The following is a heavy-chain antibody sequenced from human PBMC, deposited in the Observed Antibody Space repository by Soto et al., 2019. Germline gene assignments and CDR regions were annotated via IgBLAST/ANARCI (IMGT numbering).Heavy chain of an antibody. V-gene: IGHV1-69*05. J-gene: IGHJ4*02. CDR2: IIPIFGTA. D-gene: IGHD2-15*01. CDR3: ARNGYCSGGSCYYFDY. Sequence: QVQLVQSGAEVKKPGSSVKVSCKASGGTFSSYAISWVRQAPGQGLEWMGGIIPIFGTANYAQKFQGRVTITXXEXTTXAYMELSSLRSEDTAVYYCARNGYCSGGSCYYFDYWGQGTLVTVSS. CDR1: GGTFSSYA.